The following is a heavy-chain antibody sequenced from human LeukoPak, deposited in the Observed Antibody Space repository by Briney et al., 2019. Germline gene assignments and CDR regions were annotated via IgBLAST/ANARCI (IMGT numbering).Heavy chain of an antibody. CDR2: ISSSSSYI. J-gene: IGHJ3*02. CDR1: GFTFSSYS. D-gene: IGHD3-22*01. Sequence: PGGSLRLSCAASGFTFSSYSMNWVRQAPGKGLEWVSSISSSSSYIYYADSVRGRFTISRDNAKNSLYLQMNSLRAEDTAVYYCASILDYDSSGYYYWGTPDDAFDIWGQGTMVTVSS. V-gene: IGHV3-21*01. CDR3: ASILDYDSSGYYYWGTPDDAFDI.